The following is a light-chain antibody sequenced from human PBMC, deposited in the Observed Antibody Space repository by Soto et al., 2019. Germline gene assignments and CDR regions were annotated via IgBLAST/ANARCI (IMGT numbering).Light chain of an antibody. CDR3: QQYNDWPPIT. J-gene: IGKJ5*01. CDR1: QSVSNN. Sequence: EIMMTQSPATLSVSPGERATLSCRASQSVSNNLAWYQQKPGQAPRLLIYYASTRATGVPPRFSGSGSGTEFTLTISSLQSEDFALYYCQQYNDWPPITFGQGTRLGIK. CDR2: YAS. V-gene: IGKV3-15*01.